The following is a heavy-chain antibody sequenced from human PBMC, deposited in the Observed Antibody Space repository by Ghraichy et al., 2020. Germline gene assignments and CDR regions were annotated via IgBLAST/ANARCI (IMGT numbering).Heavy chain of an antibody. Sequence: ASVKVSCKASGYTFTSYDINWVRQATGQGLEWMGWMNPNSGNTGYAQKFQGRVTMTRNTSISTAYMELSSLRSEDTAVYYCARGLRRTTRSYYYYYMDVWGKGTTVTVSS. CDR1: GYTFTSYD. J-gene: IGHJ6*03. V-gene: IGHV1-8*01. CDR3: ARGLRRTTRSYYYYYMDV. D-gene: IGHD4-17*01. CDR2: MNPNSGNT.